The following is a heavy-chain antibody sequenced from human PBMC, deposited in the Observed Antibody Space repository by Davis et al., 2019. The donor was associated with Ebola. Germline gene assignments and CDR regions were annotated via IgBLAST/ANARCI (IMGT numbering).Heavy chain of an antibody. D-gene: IGHD4-17*01. CDR3: ARGQDDGDFLYYDHGMDV. CDR1: GFTVSSNY. V-gene: IGHV3-53*01. Sequence: PGGSLRLSCAASGFTVSSNYMSWVRQAPGKGLECVSVIYSGGSTHYSDSVKGRFTISRDNSKNTRYLQMNSLRVDDTAVYYCARGQDDGDFLYYDHGMDVWGQGTTVTVSS. CDR2: IYSGGST. J-gene: IGHJ6*02.